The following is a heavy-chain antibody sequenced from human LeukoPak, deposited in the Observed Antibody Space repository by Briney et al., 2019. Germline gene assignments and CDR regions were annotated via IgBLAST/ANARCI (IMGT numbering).Heavy chain of an antibody. CDR2: IIPIFGTA. Sequence: SVKFSCKASGYTFTGYYMHWVRQAPGQGLEWMGGIIPIFGTANYAQKFQGRVTITADESTSTAYMELSSLRSEDTAVYYCARDLGEYSSSSGRDYWGQGTLVTVSS. CDR3: ARDLGEYSSSSGRDY. V-gene: IGHV1-69*13. J-gene: IGHJ4*02. D-gene: IGHD6-6*01. CDR1: GYTFTGYY.